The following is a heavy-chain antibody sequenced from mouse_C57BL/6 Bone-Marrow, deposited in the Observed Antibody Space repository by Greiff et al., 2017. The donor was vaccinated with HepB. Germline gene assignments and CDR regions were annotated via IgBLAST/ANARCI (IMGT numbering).Heavy chain of an antibody. V-gene: IGHV1-69*01. J-gene: IGHJ3*01. CDR2: IDPSDSYT. Sequence: QVQLQQSGAELVMPGASVKLSCKASGYTFTSYWMHWVKQRPGQGLEWIGEIDPSDSYTNYNQKFKGKSTLTVDKSSSTAYMQLSSLTSEDSAVYYCARSYGNYEVWFAYWGQGTLVTVSA. CDR1: GYTFTSYW. D-gene: IGHD2-1*01. CDR3: ARSYGNYEVWFAY.